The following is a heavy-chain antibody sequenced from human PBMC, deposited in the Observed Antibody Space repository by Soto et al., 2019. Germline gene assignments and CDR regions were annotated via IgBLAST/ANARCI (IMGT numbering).Heavy chain of an antibody. Sequence: QITLKESGPTLVTPTQTLTXTCTFSGFSLSTLGVGVGWIRQPPGKALEWLALIYWDDDKRYIPSLKSRLTITKDTSKNQVVLTVTNVDPXXXXXXXXXXXXXXXFDYWGPGTLVTVSS. J-gene: IGHJ4*02. CDR2: IYWDDDK. CDR1: GFSLSTLGVG. CDR3: XXXXXXXFDY. V-gene: IGHV2-5*02.